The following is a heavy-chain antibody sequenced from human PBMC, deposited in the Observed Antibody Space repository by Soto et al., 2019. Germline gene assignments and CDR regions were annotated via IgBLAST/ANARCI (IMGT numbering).Heavy chain of an antibody. V-gene: IGHV1-69*01. CDR2: IIPIFGTA. D-gene: IGHD6-6*01. CDR3: ARDRSSSSVGLGY. J-gene: IGHJ4*02. CDR1: GYTFSSYA. Sequence: QVQLVQSGAEVRKPGASVRVSCKASGYTFSSYAISWVRQAPGQGLEWMGGIIPIFGTANYAQKFQGRVTITADESTSTAYMELSSLRSEDTAVYYCARDRSSSSVGLGYWGQGTLVTVSS.